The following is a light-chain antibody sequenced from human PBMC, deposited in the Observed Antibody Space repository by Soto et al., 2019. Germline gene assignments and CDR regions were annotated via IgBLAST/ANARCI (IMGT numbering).Light chain of an antibody. V-gene: IGLV2-14*01. Sequence: QSALTQPASVSGSPGQSITISCTGTSSDVGGYNLVSWYQHHPGKAPKLLLYGVTNRPSGVSNRFSGSKSGNTASLTISGLQAEDEADYYCNSYRNTNVHVFGTGTKVTVL. CDR3: NSYRNTNVHV. CDR2: GVT. CDR1: SSDVGGYNL. J-gene: IGLJ1*01.